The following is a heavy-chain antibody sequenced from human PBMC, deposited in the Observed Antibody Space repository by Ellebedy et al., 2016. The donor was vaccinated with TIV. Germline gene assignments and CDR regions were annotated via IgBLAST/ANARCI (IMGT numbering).Heavy chain of an antibody. CDR3: ATFRNLDGCEI. Sequence: SETLSLTCTVSGYSISSGNYWGWIRQPPGRGLEWIGSIYHSGTTYYNPSLKRRVTISVDTTKNHLSLRLRSVTAADTALYCCATFRNLDGCEIWGHGTMVTVSS. V-gene: IGHV4-38-2*02. CDR2: IYHSGTT. CDR1: GYSISSGNY. J-gene: IGHJ3*02.